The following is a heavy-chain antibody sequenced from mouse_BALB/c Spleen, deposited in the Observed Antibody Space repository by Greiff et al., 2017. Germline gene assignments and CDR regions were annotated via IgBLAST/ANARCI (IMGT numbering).Heavy chain of an antibody. CDR1: GFSLTSYG. CDR3: ARNGGAWFAY. Sequence: VKLQESGPGLVQPSQSLSITCTVSGFSLTSYGVHWVRQSPGKGLEWLGVIWSGGSTDYNAAFISRLSISKDNSKSQVFFKMNSLQANDTAIYYCARNGGAWFAYWGQGTLVTVSA. J-gene: IGHJ3*01. V-gene: IGHV2-2*02. CDR2: IWSGGST.